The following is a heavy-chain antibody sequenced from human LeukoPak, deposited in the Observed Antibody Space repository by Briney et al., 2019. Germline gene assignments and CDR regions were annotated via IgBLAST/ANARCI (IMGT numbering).Heavy chain of an antibody. D-gene: IGHD3-22*01. CDR1: GFTFSSYW. J-gene: IGHJ3*02. Sequence: PGRSLRLSCAASGFTFSSYWMSWVRQAPGKGLEWVANIKQDGNEKYYVDSVKGRFTISRDNAKNSLYLQMNSLRAEDTAVYYCARGRFYYDSKDAFDIWGQGTMVTVSS. CDR2: IKQDGNEK. V-gene: IGHV3-7*01. CDR3: ARGRFYYDSKDAFDI.